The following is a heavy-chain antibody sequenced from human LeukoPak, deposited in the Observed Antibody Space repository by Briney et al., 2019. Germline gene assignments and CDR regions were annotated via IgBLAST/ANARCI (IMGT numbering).Heavy chain of an antibody. D-gene: IGHD6-19*01. CDR1: GFTFSSYA. J-gene: IGHJ4*02. CDR3: AKDRADSSVWWGGLDY. Sequence: SGGSLRLSCAASGFTFSSYAMSWVRQAPGKGLEWVSTISGSGGSTYYADSVKGRFTISRDNSKNTLYLQMNSLRAEDTAVYHCAKDRADSSVWWGGLDYWGQGTLVTVSS. CDR2: ISGSGGST. V-gene: IGHV3-23*01.